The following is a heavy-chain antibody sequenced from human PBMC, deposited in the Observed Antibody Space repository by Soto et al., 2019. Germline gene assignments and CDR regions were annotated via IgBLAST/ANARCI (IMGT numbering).Heavy chain of an antibody. V-gene: IGHV1-69*01. CDR3: ARDPTVYTSGWPGRSFDH. D-gene: IGHD6-19*01. CDR1: GGTLNNYA. J-gene: IGHJ4*02. CDR2: IIPFFRTR. Sequence: QVQLVQSGAEVKKPGSSVKVSCKASGGTLNNYAISWVRQAPGQGLEWMGGIIPFFRTRNYGQKFQGRVMITADESTSTVYMELSSLRSEDTAVYYCARDPTVYTSGWPGRSFDHWGQGSLVTVSS.